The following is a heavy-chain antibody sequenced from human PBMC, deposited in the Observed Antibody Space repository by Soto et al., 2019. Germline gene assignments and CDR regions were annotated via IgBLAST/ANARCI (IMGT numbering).Heavy chain of an antibody. D-gene: IGHD2-2*01. J-gene: IGHJ5*02. CDR3: ARVRGHQLLGWFDP. CDR1: GGSISSGGYY. CDR2: IYHSGTT. V-gene: IGHV4-31*03. Sequence: PSETLSLTCTVSGGSISSGGYYWSWIRQHPGKGLEWIGYIYHSGTTYYNPSLKSRVTISVDTPKNQFSLKLTSVTAADTAVYYCARVRGHQLLGWFDPWGQATLVTVSS.